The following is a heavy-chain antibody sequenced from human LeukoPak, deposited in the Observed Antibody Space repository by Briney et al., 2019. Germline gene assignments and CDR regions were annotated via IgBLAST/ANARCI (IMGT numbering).Heavy chain of an antibody. Sequence: PSETLSLTCTVSGDSISSSNWWTWVRQPPGKGLEWIGEIYHSGSTNYNPSLKSRVTISVDTSKNQFSLKLSSVTVADTAVYYCARGQRWLVLGGSNWFDPWGQGTLVTVSS. CDR1: GDSISSSNW. J-gene: IGHJ5*02. CDR2: IYHSGST. CDR3: ARGQRWLVLGGSNWFDP. D-gene: IGHD6-19*01. V-gene: IGHV4-4*02.